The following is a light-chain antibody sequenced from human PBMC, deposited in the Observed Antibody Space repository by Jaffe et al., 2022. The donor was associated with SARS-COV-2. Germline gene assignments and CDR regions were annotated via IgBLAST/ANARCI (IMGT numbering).Light chain of an antibody. CDR2: DTS. CDR1: TGAVTSGHY. V-gene: IGLV7-46*01. J-gene: IGLJ3*02. Sequence: QTVVTQEPSLTVSPGGTVTLTCGSSTGAVTSGHYPYWFQQKPGQAPKTLIYDTSYKLSWTPARFSGSLLGGKAALTLSGAQPEDEAEYYCLVSYSVARRVFGGGTKLTVL. CDR3: LVSYSVARRV.